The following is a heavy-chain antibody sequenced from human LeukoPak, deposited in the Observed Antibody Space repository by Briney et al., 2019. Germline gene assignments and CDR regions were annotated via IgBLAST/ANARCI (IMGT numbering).Heavy chain of an antibody. CDR1: GYSISSGYY. CDR2: IYHSGST. V-gene: IGHV4-38-2*02. Sequence: PSETLSLTCTVSGYSISSGYYWGWIRQPPGKGLEWIGSIYHSGSTYYNPSLKSRVTISVDTSKNQFSLKLSSVTAADTAVYYCARHQFDWLVRPAKFDPWGQGTLVTVSS. CDR3: ARHQFDWLVRPAKFDP. J-gene: IGHJ5*02. D-gene: IGHD3-9*01.